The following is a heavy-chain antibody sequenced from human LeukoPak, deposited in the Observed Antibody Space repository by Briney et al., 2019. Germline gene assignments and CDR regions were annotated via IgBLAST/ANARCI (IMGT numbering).Heavy chain of an antibody. V-gene: IGHV3-21*01. J-gene: IGHJ4*02. CDR3: ARRYGDYSGFDY. CDR2: ISSSSSYI. Sequence: PGGSLRLSCAASGFTFSSYSMNWVRQAPGKGLEWVSSISSSSSYIYYADSVKGRFAISRDNAKNSLYLQMNSLRAEDTAVYYCARRYGDYSGFDYWGQGTLVTVSS. D-gene: IGHD4-17*01. CDR1: GFTFSSYS.